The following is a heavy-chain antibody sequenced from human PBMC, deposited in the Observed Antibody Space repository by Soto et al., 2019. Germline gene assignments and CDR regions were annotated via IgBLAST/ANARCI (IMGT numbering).Heavy chain of an antibody. J-gene: IGHJ4*02. D-gene: IGHD3-22*01. V-gene: IGHV4-30-4*01. CDR3: ARVYHSSGYWIDN. CDR2: IYHSGGT. Sequence: SETLSLTCTVSGASITSSDYYWSWIRQAPGKGLEWIGYIYHSGGTYYNAPLRGRVTISIDTSKNQFSLKLSSVTAADTAIYYCARVYHSSGYWIDNWGQGTLVTV. CDR1: GASITSSDYY.